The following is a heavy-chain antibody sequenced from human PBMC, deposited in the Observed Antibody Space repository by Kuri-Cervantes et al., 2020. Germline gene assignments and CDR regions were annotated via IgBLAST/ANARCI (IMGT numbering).Heavy chain of an antibody. D-gene: IGHD2-2*01. CDR1: GDSVSSNSAA. Sequence: SETLSLTCAISGDSVSSNSAAWNWIRQSPSRGLEWLGRTYYRSKWYNDYAVSVKSRITINPDTSKNQFSLQLNSVTPEDTAVYYCARDRLGRYCSSTSCPGYGMDVWGQGTTFTVSS. CDR2: TYYRSKWYN. J-gene: IGHJ6*02. V-gene: IGHV6-1*01. CDR3: ARDRLGRYCSSTSCPGYGMDV.